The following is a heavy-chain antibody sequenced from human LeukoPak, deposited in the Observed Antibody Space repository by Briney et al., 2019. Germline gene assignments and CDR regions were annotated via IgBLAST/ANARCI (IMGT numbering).Heavy chain of an antibody. V-gene: IGHV3-48*02. D-gene: IGHD3-22*01. Sequence: PGGSLRLSCAASGFTFSSYSMNWVRQAPGKGLEWVSYISSSSSTIYYADSVKGRFTISRDNAKNSLYLQMNSLRDEDTAVYYCARDGYYYDSSGYYNDAFDIWGQGTMVTVSS. CDR1: GFTFSSYS. J-gene: IGHJ3*02. CDR3: ARDGYYYDSSGYYNDAFDI. CDR2: ISSSSSTI.